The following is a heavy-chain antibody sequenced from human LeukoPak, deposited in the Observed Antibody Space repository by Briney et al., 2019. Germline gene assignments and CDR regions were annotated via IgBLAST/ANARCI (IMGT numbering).Heavy chain of an antibody. CDR3: ARGDQLLWDNCCDL. J-gene: IGHJ5*02. V-gene: IGHV4-59*01. D-gene: IGHD2-2*01. CDR2: IYYSGST. CDR1: GVSISSYY. Sequence: SETLSLTCTVSGVSISSYYWSWLRQPPAKGLEWIGYIYYSGSTNYNPSLKSRVTISVDTSKNQFSLKLSSVTAADTAVYYCARGDQLLWDNCCDLWGQGTLVTVSS.